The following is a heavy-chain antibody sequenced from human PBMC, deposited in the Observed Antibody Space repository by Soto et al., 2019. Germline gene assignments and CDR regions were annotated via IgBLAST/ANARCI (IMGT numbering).Heavy chain of an antibody. CDR2: IWYDGSNK. Sequence: QVQLVESGGGVVQPGRSLRLSCAASGFTFSSYGMHWVRQAPGKGLEWVAVIWYDGSNKYYADSVKGRFTISRDNSKNTLYLQMNSLRAEDTAVYYCARVKELVNYFDYWGQGTLVTVSS. V-gene: IGHV3-33*01. CDR3: ARVKELVNYFDY. J-gene: IGHJ4*02. CDR1: GFTFSSYG. D-gene: IGHD6-6*01.